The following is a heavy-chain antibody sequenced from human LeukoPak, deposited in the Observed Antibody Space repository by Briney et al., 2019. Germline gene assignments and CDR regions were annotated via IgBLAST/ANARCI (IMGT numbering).Heavy chain of an antibody. J-gene: IGHJ4*02. CDR1: GFTFDDYT. Sequence: GGSLRLSCAASGFTFDDYTMHWVRQAPGKGLEWVSLISWDGGSTYYADSVKGRFTISGDNGKNSLYLQMNSLRAEDTAVYHCARIGYSSSSFDYWGQGTLVTVSS. CDR2: ISWDGGST. CDR3: ARIGYSSSSFDY. V-gene: IGHV3-43*01. D-gene: IGHD6-13*01.